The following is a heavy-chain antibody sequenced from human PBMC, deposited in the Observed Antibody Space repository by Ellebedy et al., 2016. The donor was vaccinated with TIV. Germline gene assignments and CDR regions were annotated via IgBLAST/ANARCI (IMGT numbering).Heavy chain of an antibody. V-gene: IGHV3-23*01. Sequence: GGSLRLXCAASGFTVSSNYMSWVRQAPGKGLEWVSAISGSGGSTYYADSVKGRFTISRDNSKNTLYLQMNSLRAEDTAVYYCAKSLDPYSSSSTYWGQGTLVTVSS. CDR2: ISGSGGST. CDR1: GFTVSSNY. D-gene: IGHD6-6*01. CDR3: AKSLDPYSSSSTY. J-gene: IGHJ4*02.